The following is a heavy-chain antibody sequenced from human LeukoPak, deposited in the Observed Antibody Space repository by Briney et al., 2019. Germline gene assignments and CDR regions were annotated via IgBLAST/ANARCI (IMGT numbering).Heavy chain of an antibody. V-gene: IGHV1-69*04. CDR2: IIPILGIV. Sequence: SVKVSCKASGGTFSSNAVSWVRQVPGQGLEWMGRIIPILGIVNYAQKFQGRVSITADKSTSTAYMELSSLRSEDTAVYYCARLRGSWSGERLVQGEGDLWGQGTLVTVSS. CDR1: GGTFSSNA. D-gene: IGHD6-13*01. J-gene: IGHJ5*02. CDR3: ARLRGSWSGERLVQGEGDL.